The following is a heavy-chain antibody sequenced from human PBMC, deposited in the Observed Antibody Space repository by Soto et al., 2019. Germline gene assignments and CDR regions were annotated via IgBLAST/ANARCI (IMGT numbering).Heavy chain of an antibody. J-gene: IGHJ4*02. CDR3: AKEAEIQLWFGGYFDY. CDR1: GFTFSSYA. Sequence: GGSLRLSCAASGFTFSSYAMSWVRQAPGKGLEWVSAISGSGGSTYYADSVKGRFTTSRDNSKNTLYLQMNSLRAEDTAVYYCAKEAEIQLWFGGYFDYWGQGTLVTVSS. D-gene: IGHD5-18*01. CDR2: ISGSGGST. V-gene: IGHV3-23*01.